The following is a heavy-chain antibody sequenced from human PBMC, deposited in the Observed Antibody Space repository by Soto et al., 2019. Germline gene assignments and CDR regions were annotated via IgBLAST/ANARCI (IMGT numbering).Heavy chain of an antibody. CDR3: ARRIAGASGYYYAAFDV. D-gene: IGHD6-13*01. CDR1: GYNFDTYW. Sequence: EVQLEQSGAEVKKRGESLRISCKGCGYNFDTYWINWVRQTPGKGLDWMGRIDPIDSKTKYSPSLEGHITISVYKSISTTYLQWSSLKASDTAIYYCARRIAGASGYYYAAFDVWGQGTAVTVSS. J-gene: IGHJ6*02. V-gene: IGHV5-10-1*03. CDR2: IDPIDSKT.